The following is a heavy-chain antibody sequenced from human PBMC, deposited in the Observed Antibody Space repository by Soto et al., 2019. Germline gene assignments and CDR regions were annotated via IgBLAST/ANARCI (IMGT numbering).Heavy chain of an antibody. CDR2: IHYSGRI. J-gene: IGHJ5*02. CDR1: GGSISGYY. Sequence: QVQLQESGPGLVKPSETLSLTCTVSGGSISGYYWSWIRQPPGKGLEWIGCIHYSGRITSKPSFKRRLTILGDTSKNQVSLKLSSVTAADTAVYYCARHGNLNSGVDWFDPWGQGILVSVSP. V-gene: IGHV4-59*08. CDR3: ARHGNLNSGVDWFDP. D-gene: IGHD1-1*01.